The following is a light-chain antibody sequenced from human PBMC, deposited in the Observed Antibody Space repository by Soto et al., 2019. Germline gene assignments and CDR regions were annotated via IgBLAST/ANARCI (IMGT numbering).Light chain of an antibody. J-gene: IGLJ2*01. CDR1: NSDIGRYKF. V-gene: IGLV2-14*01. Sequence: QSVLTQPASVSGSPGQSITISCTGTNSDIGRYKFVSWFQQHPGKAPKLMIFEGTNRPSGVSNRFSGSKSGNTASLTISGLQAEDEAIYFCSSSTNTNTLVIFGGGTKLTVL. CDR2: EGT. CDR3: SSSTNTNTLVI.